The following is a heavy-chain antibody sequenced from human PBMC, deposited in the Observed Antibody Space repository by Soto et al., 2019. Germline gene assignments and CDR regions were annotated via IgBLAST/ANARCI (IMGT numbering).Heavy chain of an antibody. D-gene: IGHD5-18*01. CDR2: INHSGST. CDR1: GGSFSGYY. V-gene: IGHV4-34*01. J-gene: IGHJ4*02. CDR3: ARGLRGYSYGRLDY. Sequence: SETLSLTCAVYGGSFSGYYWSWIRQPPGKGLEWIGEINHSGSTNYNPSLKSRVTISVDTSKNQFSLKLSSVTAADTAVYYCARGLRGYSYGRLDYWGQGTLVTVSS.